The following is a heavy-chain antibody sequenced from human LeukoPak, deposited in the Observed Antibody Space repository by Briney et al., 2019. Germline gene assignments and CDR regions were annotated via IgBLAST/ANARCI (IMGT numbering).Heavy chain of an antibody. CDR3: ARDRRDNWDSEDY. D-gene: IGHD1-7*01. J-gene: IGHJ4*02. CDR1: GFNFNTYW. CDR2: IKQEVSDK. Sequence: GRSLRLSCVASGFNFNTYWMTWVRQAPGKGLEWVANIKQEVSDKYYVDSLKGRFTISRDNAKSSLSLQMNSLRVEDTAVYYCARDRRDNWDSEDYWGQGTLVHVLS. V-gene: IGHV3-7*01.